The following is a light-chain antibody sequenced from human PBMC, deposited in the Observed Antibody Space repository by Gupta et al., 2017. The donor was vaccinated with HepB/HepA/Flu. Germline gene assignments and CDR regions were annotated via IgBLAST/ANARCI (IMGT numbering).Light chain of an antibody. CDR3: QQYSYWTPLT. Sequence: VTPPPPFLPSLFPGGGATLSRTARQSVSNNVAWYQQKPGQAPRLLIYGASTRDTGSPARCSGSGSGTEFTLIISSRQSEDFAVYYCQQYSYWTPLTFGGGTQVEI. J-gene: IGKJ4*01. CDR1: QSVSNN. V-gene: IGKV3-15*01. CDR2: GAS.